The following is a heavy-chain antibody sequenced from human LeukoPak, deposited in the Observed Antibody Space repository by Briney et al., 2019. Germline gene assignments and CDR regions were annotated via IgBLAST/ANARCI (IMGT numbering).Heavy chain of an antibody. CDR2: INSDGRIT. CDR3: GREWGRSGWTDN. V-gene: IGHV3-74*01. Sequence: GGSLRLSCAASGFTFSSYWMHWVRQALGKGLVWVSRINSDGRITDYADSVKGRYTISRDNANNTVYLQMNSLRADDTAVYYCGREWGRSGWTDNWGQGTLVTVSS. J-gene: IGHJ4*02. CDR1: GFTFSSYW. D-gene: IGHD6-19*01.